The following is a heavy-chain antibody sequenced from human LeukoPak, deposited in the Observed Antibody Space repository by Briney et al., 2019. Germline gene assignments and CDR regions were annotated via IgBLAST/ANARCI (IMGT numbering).Heavy chain of an antibody. V-gene: IGHV3-48*04. D-gene: IGHD3-22*01. CDR2: ISSSGSTI. J-gene: IGHJ4*02. CDR3: ARDVDSSGYYSLFDY. CDR1: GFTFSNYG. Sequence: GRSLRLSCAASGFTFSNYGMHWVRQAPGKGLEWVSDISSSGSTIYYADSVKGRFTISRDNAKNSLYLQMNSLRAEDTAVYYCARDVDSSGYYSLFDYWGQGTLVTVSS.